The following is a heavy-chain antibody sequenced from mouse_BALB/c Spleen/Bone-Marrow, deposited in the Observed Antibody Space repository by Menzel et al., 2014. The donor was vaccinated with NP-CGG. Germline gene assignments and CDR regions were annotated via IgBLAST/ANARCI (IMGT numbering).Heavy chain of an antibody. J-gene: IGHJ1*01. CDR3: ASGYYGSSLYWYFDV. V-gene: IGHV14-1*02. D-gene: IGHD1-1*01. CDR1: GFNIKDYY. CDR2: IDPENGNT. Sequence: VQLQQSGAELVRPGALVKLSCKASGFNIKDYYMHWVKQRPEQGLEWIGWIDPENGNTIYDPKFQGKASITADTSSNTAHLQLSSLTSGDTAVYYCASGYYGSSLYWYFDVWGAGTTVTVSS.